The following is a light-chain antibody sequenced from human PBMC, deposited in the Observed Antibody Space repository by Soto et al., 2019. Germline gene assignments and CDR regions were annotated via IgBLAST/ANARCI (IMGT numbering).Light chain of an antibody. J-gene: IGKJ3*01. CDR3: QHYSNWPPT. CDR1: ESVPRN. CDR2: YAS. V-gene: IGKV3-15*01. Sequence: EVVMTQSPATLSVSPGERVTLSCRASESVPRNLAWYQQKPGQGPSLLIYYASTRATGVPDRFTGSGSGTEFTLTISSLQSEDFGVYHCQHYSNWPPTFGPGTKVEIK.